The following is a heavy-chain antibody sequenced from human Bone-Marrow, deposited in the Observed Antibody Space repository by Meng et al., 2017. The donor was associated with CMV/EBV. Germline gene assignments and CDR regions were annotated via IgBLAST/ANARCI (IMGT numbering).Heavy chain of an antibody. Sequence: SETLSLTCTVSGGSISSYYWSWIRQPPGKGLEWIGYIYYSGSTNYNPSLKSRVTISVDTSKNQFSLKLSSVTAADTAVYYCARDQRGEYYDFWSGYYWPDFDPWGQGTLVTVSS. CDR1: GGSISSYY. V-gene: IGHV4-59*01. CDR3: ARDQRGEYYDFWSGYYWPDFDP. CDR2: IYYSGST. J-gene: IGHJ5*02. D-gene: IGHD3-3*01.